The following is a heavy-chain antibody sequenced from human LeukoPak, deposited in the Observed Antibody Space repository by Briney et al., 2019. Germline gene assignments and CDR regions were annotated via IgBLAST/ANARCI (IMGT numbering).Heavy chain of an antibody. CDR3: AKATTISAAGSHFVY. J-gene: IGHJ4*02. CDR1: GFTSSNYA. CDR2: ISGNGGTT. Sequence: PGGSLRLSCVDSGFTSSNYAMSWVRQAPGGGLEWVSTISGNGGTTYYVDSVKGRFTISRDNSKNTLYLQMNSLRAEDTAVFYCAKATTISAAGSHFVYWGQGTLVTVSS. D-gene: IGHD6-13*01. V-gene: IGHV3-23*01.